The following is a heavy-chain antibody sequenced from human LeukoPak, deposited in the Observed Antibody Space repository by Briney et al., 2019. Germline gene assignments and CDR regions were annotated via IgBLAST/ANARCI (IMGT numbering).Heavy chain of an antibody. D-gene: IGHD2-8*01. Sequence: ASVKVSCKTSLYILTSYGITWVRQAAGQGLEWMGWISAYSGNTNSAQKFQDRVTMTTDTSTSTAYMELRSLTSDDTAVYYCARDPDCTNGVCLNPVGAFDIWGQGTMVTVSS. V-gene: IGHV1-18*01. CDR2: ISAYSGNT. J-gene: IGHJ3*02. CDR1: LYILTSYG. CDR3: ARDPDCTNGVCLNPVGAFDI.